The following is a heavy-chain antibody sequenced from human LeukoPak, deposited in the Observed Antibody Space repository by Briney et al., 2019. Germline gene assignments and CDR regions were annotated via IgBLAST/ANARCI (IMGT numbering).Heavy chain of an antibody. V-gene: IGHV6-1*01. J-gene: IGHJ3*01. Sequence: SQTLSLTCDISGDTVSSNSAAWNWIRQSPSRGLEWLGRTYYRSKWYYDYAVSVKSRITISPDASKNQFSLQLNSVTADDTAVYYCARGFALDFWGQGTMVTVSS. CDR2: TYYRSKWYY. CDR1: GDTVSSNSAA. CDR3: ARGFALDF.